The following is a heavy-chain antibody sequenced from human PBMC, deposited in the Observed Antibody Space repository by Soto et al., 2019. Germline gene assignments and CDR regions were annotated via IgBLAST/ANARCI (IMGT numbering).Heavy chain of an antibody. V-gene: IGHV1-24*01. CDR2: FDPEDGET. J-gene: IGHJ3*02. CDR3: ATDSQYYDILTGSHAFDI. CDR1: GYTLTELS. Sequence: ASVKGSCKVSGYTLTELSMHWLRQAPGKGLEWMGGFDPEDGETIYAQKFQGRVTMTEDTSTDTAYMELSSLRSEDTAVYYCATDSQYYDILTGSHAFDIWGQGTMVTVSS. D-gene: IGHD3-9*01.